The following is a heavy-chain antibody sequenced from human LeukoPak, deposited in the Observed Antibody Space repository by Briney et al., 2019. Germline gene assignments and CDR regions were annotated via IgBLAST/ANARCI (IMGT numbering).Heavy chain of an antibody. CDR2: INHSGST. D-gene: IGHD1-1*01. CDR1: GGSFSGYY. CDR3: ASLVDQLDPKQTWFYP. Sequence: PSETLSLTCAVYGGSFSGYYWSWIRQPPGKGLEWMGEINHSGSTNYNPSLKSRVTISVDTSKNHFSLKLSSVTAADTGVYYCASLVDQLDPKQTWFYPLGQGTLVTVSS. V-gene: IGHV4-34*01. J-gene: IGHJ5*02.